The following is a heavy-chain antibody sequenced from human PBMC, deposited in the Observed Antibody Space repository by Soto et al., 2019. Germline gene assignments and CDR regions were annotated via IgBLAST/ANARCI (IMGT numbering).Heavy chain of an antibody. V-gene: IGHV3-23*01. CDR3: AKGSYYDSSGPYHD. CDR2: ISGSGGST. D-gene: IGHD3-22*01. Sequence: GGSLRLSCAASGFTFSSYAMSWVRQAPGKGLEWVSAISGSGGSTYYADFVKGRFTISRDNSKNTLYVQMNSLRAEDTAVYYCAKGSYYDSSGPYHDWGQGTMVTVSS. J-gene: IGHJ3*01. CDR1: GFTFSSYA.